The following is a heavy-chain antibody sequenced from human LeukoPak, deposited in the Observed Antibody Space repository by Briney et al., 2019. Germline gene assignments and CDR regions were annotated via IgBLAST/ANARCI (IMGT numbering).Heavy chain of an antibody. D-gene: IGHD5-24*01. Sequence: GRSLRLSCAASGFTFSSYGMHWVRQAPGKGLEWVAVISYDGSNKYYADSVKGRFTISRDNSKNTLYLQMNSLRAEDTAVYYCAKDQEMATITSPFDYWGQGTLVTVSS. CDR3: AKDQEMATITSPFDY. CDR1: GFTFSSYG. V-gene: IGHV3-30*18. CDR2: ISYDGSNK. J-gene: IGHJ4*02.